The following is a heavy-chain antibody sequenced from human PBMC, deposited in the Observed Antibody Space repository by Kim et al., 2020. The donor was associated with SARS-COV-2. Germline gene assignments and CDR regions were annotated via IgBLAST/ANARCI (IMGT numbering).Heavy chain of an antibody. CDR3: ADGCSSASCYSFDY. D-gene: IGHD3-10*01. Sequence: ADPVEGRLTLSRDNSKNTLYLQMDSLRVEDTAIYYCADGCSSASCYSFDYWGQGALVTVSS. V-gene: IGHV3-23*01. J-gene: IGHJ4*02.